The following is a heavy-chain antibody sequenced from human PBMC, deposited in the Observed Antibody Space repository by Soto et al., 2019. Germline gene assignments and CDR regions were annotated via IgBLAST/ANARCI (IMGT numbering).Heavy chain of an antibody. CDR1: GYTFTSYA. Sequence: AASVKVSCKASGYTFTSYAMHWVRQAPGQRLEWMGWINAGNGNTKYSQKFQGRVTITRDTSASTAYMELSSLRSEDTAVYYCARDMWYYYDSSGYFQDAFDIWGQGTMVTVS. V-gene: IGHV1-3*01. D-gene: IGHD3-22*01. J-gene: IGHJ3*02. CDR2: INAGNGNT. CDR3: ARDMWYYYDSSGYFQDAFDI.